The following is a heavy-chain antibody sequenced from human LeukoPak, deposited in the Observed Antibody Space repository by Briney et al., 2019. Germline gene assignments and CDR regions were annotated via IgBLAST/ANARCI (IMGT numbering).Heavy chain of an antibody. D-gene: IGHD3-22*01. CDR2: ISSSGSTV. Sequence: GGSLRLSCAASGFIFSNYNMNWVRQAPGKGLEWISYISSSGSTVYYADPVKGRFTISRDNAKNSLYLQMNSLRDEDTAVYYCTRGGTTMIVVYFWGQGTLVTVSS. V-gene: IGHV3-48*02. J-gene: IGHJ4*02. CDR3: TRGGTTMIVVYF. CDR1: GFIFSNYN.